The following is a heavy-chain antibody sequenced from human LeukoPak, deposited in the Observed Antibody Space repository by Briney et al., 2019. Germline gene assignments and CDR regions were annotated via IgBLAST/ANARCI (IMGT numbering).Heavy chain of an antibody. CDR3: ARDRYSSSYENYYFEY. CDR1: GYTFTRYY. V-gene: IGHV1-46*01. D-gene: IGHD6-6*01. J-gene: IGHJ4*02. CDR2: INPSGGST. Sequence: ASVKVSCKASGYTFTRYYMHWVRQAPGQGLEWMGIINPSGGSTSYAQKFGGRVTMTRDTSTSTVYMELSSLRSEDTAVYYCARDRYSSSYENYYFEYWGQGTLVTVSS.